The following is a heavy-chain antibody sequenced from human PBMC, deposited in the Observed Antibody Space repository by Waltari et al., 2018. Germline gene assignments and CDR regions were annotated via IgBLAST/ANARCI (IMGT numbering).Heavy chain of an antibody. J-gene: IGHJ4*02. Sequence: EVQLVESGGGLVQPGVSLNLSCAASGLPFSAPAMHWVRQASGKGLEWVGRIRSKANSYATAYAASVKGRFTISRDDSKNTAYLQMNSLKTEDTAVYYCTRQAHYSIADYWGQGTLVTVSS. CDR1: GLPFSAPA. CDR3: TRQAHYSIADY. D-gene: IGHD6-6*01. CDR2: IRSKANSYAT. V-gene: IGHV3-73*02.